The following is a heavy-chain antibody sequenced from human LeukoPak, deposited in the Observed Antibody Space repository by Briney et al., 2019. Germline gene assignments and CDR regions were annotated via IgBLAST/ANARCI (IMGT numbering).Heavy chain of an antibody. CDR1: GGSISSSSYY. CDR2: IYYSGST. CDR3: AYNRDFALDN. V-gene: IGHV4-39*01. Sequence: TSETLSLTCTVSGGSISSSSYYWGWIRQPPGKGLEWIGSIYYSGSTYYNPSLKSRVTISVDTSKNQFSLKLSSVTAADTAVYFCAYNRDFALDNWGQGTLVTVSS. D-gene: IGHD1-14*01. J-gene: IGHJ4*02.